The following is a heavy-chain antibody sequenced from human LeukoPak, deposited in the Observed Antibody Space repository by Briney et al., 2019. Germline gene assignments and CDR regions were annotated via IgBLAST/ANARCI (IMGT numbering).Heavy chain of an antibody. CDR2: FNPNSGGT. CDR1: GYTFTGYF. Sequence: GASVKVSCKAPGYTFTGYFMHWVRQAPGQGLEWMGRFNPNSGGTKYAQKFQGRVTITRATSISTAYMELSRLRSDDTAVYYCARVISGSLSPYDCWGQGTLVTVSS. J-gene: IGHJ4*02. D-gene: IGHD1-20*01. CDR3: ARVISGSLSPYDC. V-gene: IGHV1-2*06.